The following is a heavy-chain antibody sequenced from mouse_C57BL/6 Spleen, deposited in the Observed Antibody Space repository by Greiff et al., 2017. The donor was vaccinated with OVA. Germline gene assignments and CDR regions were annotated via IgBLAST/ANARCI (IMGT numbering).Heavy chain of an antibody. Sequence: EVQLVESGPGLVKPSQSLSLTCSVTGYSITSGYYWNWIRQFPGNKLEWMGYISYDGSNNYNPSLKNRIPITRDTSKNQFFLKLNSLTTEDTATYYCARDYDYDSWFAYWGQGTLVTVSA. CDR1: GYSITSGYY. CDR3: ARDYDYDSWFAY. D-gene: IGHD2-4*01. V-gene: IGHV3-6*01. CDR2: ISYDGSN. J-gene: IGHJ3*01.